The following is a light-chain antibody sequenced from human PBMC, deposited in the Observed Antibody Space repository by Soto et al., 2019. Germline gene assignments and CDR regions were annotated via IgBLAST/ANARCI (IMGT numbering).Light chain of an antibody. CDR3: QQYSSYSAWT. CDR1: QTISSW. CDR2: DAS. J-gene: IGKJ1*01. V-gene: IGKV1-5*01. Sequence: DIQMTQSPSTLSGSVGDRVTITCRASQTISSWLAWYQQKPGKAPKLLIYDASSLQSGAPPRFSGSGSGTEFTLTIRSLQPDDIATYYCQQYSSYSAWTFGEGTKVDI.